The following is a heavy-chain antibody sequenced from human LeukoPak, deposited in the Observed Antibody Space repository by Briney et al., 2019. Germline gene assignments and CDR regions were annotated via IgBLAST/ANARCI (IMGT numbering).Heavy chain of an antibody. CDR1: GYTFTGYY. CDR3: ARDSVEQWLVIKSNWFDP. J-gene: IGHJ5*02. D-gene: IGHD6-19*01. CDR2: INPNSGGT. V-gene: IGHV1-2*02. Sequence: ASVKVSCKASGYTFTGYYIHWVRQAPGQGLEWMGWINPNSGGTNYAQKFQGRVTMTRDTSISTAYMELSRLRSDDTAVYYCARDSVEQWLVIKSNWFDPWGQGTLVTVSS.